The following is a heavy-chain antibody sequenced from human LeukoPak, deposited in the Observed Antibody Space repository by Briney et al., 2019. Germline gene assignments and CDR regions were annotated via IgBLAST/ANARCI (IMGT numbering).Heavy chain of an antibody. CDR3: ARGSPIVVVPAAIGLDY. J-gene: IGHJ4*02. V-gene: IGHV1-18*01. CDR1: GYTFTSYG. CDR2: ISAYNGNT. D-gene: IGHD2-2*01. Sequence: GASVKVSCKASGYTFTSYGISWVRQAPGQGLEWMGWISAYNGNTNYAQKLQGRVTMTTDTSTSTAYMELRSLRSDDTAVYYCARGSPIVVVPAAIGLDYWGQGTLVTVSS.